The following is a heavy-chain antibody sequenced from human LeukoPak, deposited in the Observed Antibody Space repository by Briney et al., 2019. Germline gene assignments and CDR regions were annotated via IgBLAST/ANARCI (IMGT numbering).Heavy chain of an antibody. Sequence: GGSLRLSCAASGFIYNDYAMSWVRQAPGKGLEWVSGITWNGGGRGYADSVKGRFTISRDNAKNSLFLQMDSLRVEDTALYYYARAAEVQRAQSGLYYFGFDVWGQGTTVSVSS. CDR1: GFIYNDYA. J-gene: IGHJ6*02. D-gene: IGHD3-10*01. CDR2: ITWNGGGR. CDR3: ARAAEVQRAQSGLYYFGFDV. V-gene: IGHV3-20*04.